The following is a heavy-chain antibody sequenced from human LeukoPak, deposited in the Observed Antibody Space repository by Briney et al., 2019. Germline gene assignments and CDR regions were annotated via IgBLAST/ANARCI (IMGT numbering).Heavy chain of an antibody. Sequence: GRSLRLSCAASGFTFSSYAMHWVRQAPGKGLEWVGRIKSKTDGGTTDYAAPVKGRFTISRDDSKNTLYLQMNSLKTEDTAVYYCTTVRVVTRFDYWGQGTLVTVSS. CDR2: IKSKTDGGTT. J-gene: IGHJ4*02. CDR3: TTVRVVTRFDY. CDR1: GFTFSSYA. V-gene: IGHV3-15*01. D-gene: IGHD3-3*01.